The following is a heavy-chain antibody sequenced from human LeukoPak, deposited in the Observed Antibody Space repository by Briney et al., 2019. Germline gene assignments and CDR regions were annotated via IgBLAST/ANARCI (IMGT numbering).Heavy chain of an antibody. CDR1: GFTFYDYT. CDR3: AKDHYYGSGSYSRWVYFDY. Sequence: GGSLRLSCTASGFTFYDYTMHWLRQAPGKGLEWVSLISWDGGSTYYADSVKGRFTISRDNSKNSLYLQMNSLRTEDTALYFCAKDHYYGSGSYSRWVYFDYWGQGTLVTVSS. J-gene: IGHJ4*02. D-gene: IGHD3-10*01. V-gene: IGHV3-43*01. CDR2: ISWDGGST.